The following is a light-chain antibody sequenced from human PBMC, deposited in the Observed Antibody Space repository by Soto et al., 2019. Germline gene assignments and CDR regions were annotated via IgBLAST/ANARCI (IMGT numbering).Light chain of an antibody. CDR2: KAS. J-gene: IGKJ1*01. V-gene: IGKV1-5*03. CDR3: QQYDKYAWT. CDR1: QSISSW. Sequence: DIQMTQSPSTLSASVGDRVTITCLASQSISSWLAWYKKKPGKAPKLLIYKASTLESGVPSRVSGSGSGTEFTLTISSLQPDEFATYYGQQYDKYAWTFGQGTKVDIK.